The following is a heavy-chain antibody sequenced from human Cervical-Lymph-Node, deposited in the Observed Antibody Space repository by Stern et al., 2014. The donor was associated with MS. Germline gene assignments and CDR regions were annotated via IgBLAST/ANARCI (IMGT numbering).Heavy chain of an antibody. J-gene: IGHJ6*02. CDR2: IIPIFHSP. D-gene: IGHD4-17*01. CDR3: ATPSTVTVGGMDV. V-gene: IGHV1-69*01. CDR1: GGTFSTQA. Sequence: QVQLVQSGAEVKKPVSSVKVSCKASGGTFSTQAINWARQVPGQGLEWVGGIIPIFHSPNYAHKVHDRVTIAADESTSTAYMYLSSLRSEDTAVYYCATPSTVTVGGMDVWGQGTTVTVSS.